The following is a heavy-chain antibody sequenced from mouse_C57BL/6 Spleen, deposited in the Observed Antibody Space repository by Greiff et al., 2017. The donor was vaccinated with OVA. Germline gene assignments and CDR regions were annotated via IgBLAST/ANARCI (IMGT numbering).Heavy chain of an antibody. CDR2: IWGEGST. Sequence: QVQLKESGPGLVAPSQSLSISCTASGFSFTSYGVSWVRQPPGKGLEWLGVIWGEGSTNYHSAPISRLSISKDNSKSHVFIKLNILQTEDTATYYSAKYAMDYWGQGTSVTVSA. J-gene: IGHJ4*01. V-gene: IGHV2-3*01. CDR3: AKYAMDY. CDR1: GFSFTSYG.